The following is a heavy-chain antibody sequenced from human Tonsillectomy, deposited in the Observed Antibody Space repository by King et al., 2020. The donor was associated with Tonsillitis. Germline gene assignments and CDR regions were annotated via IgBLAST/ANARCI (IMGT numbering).Heavy chain of an antibody. CDR1: GGSISSYY. Sequence: QLQESGPGLVKPSETLSLTCTVSGGSISSYYWSWIRQPPGKGLEWIWYIYYIGRTNYNPSLKSRVTISADTSKNQISLKLSSVTAADTAVYYCARGDYDLSWLDPWGQGTLVTVSS. CDR3: ARGDYDLSWLDP. V-gene: IGHV4-59*01. J-gene: IGHJ5*02. CDR2: IYYIGRT. D-gene: IGHD5-12*01.